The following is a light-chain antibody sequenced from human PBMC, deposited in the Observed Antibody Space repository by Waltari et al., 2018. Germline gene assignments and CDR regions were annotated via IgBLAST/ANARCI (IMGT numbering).Light chain of an antibody. J-gene: IGKJ2*01. CDR3: QQYYSTLMYT. V-gene: IGKV1-NL1*01. CDR1: QDIRDS. CDR2: GAS. Sequence: DIQMTQSPSSLSASVGDRVTITCRASQDIRDSLAWYQHKPGTAPQLLHYGASRLESGVPSRFSGSAYGTEYTLTIGNLQPEDFATYFCQQYYSTLMYTFGQGTKLEI.